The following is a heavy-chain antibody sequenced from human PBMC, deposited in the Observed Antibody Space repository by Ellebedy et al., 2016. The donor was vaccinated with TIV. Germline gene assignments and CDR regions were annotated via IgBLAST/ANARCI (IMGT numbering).Heavy chain of an antibody. CDR1: GFTFSSYA. J-gene: IGHJ4*02. V-gene: IGHV3-23*01. Sequence: GESLKISXAASGFTFSSYAMGWVRQAPGKGLEWVSAISGSGGSTYYADSVKGRFTISRDNSKNTLYLQMNSLRAEDTAVYYCAKEANSSSSPSLALYYFDYWGQGTLVTVSS. CDR2: ISGSGGST. CDR3: AKEANSSSSPSLALYYFDY. D-gene: IGHD6-6*01.